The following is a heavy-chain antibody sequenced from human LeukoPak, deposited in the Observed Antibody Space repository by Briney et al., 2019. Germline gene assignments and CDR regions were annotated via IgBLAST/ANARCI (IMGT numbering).Heavy chain of an antibody. CDR1: GFTFSRYG. CDR3: ARDPYSGSYGNYYYYFMDV. V-gene: IGHV3-30*02. Sequence: GGSLRLSCAASGFTFSRYGMHWVRQAPGKGLEWVAFIRYDGSNKYYADSVKGRFTISRDNSKNTLYLQMNSLRAEDTAVYYCARDPYSGSYGNYYYYFMDVWGKGTTVTISS. CDR2: IRYDGSNK. J-gene: IGHJ6*03. D-gene: IGHD1-26*01.